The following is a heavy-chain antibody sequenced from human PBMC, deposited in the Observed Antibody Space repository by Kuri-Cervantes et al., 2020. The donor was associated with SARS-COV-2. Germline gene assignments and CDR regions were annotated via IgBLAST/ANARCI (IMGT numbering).Heavy chain of an antibody. J-gene: IGHJ4*02. V-gene: IGHV4-39*07. D-gene: IGHD4-11*01. CDR3: ASAYSNYAYFDY. CDR2: TYYSGST. Sequence: GSLRLSCTVSGGSISSSSYYWGWIRQPPGKGLEWIGSTYYSGSTYYNPSFKNRVTISVDTSKNQFSLKLSSVTAADTAVYYCASAYSNYAYFDYWGQGTLVTVSS. CDR1: GGSISSSSYY.